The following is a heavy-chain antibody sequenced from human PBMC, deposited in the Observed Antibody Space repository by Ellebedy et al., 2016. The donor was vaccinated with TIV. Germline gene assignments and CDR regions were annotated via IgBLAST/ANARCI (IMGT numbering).Heavy chain of an antibody. CDR3: ARELAVAEIYFDY. CDR2: IHYSGST. Sequence: SETLSLXXTVSGGSIGSYYWNWIRQPPGKGLEWIGYIHYSGSTNNSPSLKSRVTISVDTSKNQFSLKLSSVTAADTAMYYCARELAVAEIYFDYWGQGTLVTVSS. D-gene: IGHD6-19*01. J-gene: IGHJ4*02. V-gene: IGHV4-59*01. CDR1: GGSIGSYY.